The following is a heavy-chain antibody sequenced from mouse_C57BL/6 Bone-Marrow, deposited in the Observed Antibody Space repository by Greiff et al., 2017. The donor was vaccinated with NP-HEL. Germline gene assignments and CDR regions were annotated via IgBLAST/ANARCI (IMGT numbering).Heavy chain of an antibody. J-gene: IGHJ4*01. CDR1: GFTFSDYG. Sequence: EVQLVESGGGLVKPGGSLKLSCAASGFTFSDYGLHWFRQAPEKGLEWVAYISSGSSTIYYADTVKGRFTISRDNAKNTLFLQMTSLRSEDTAMYYCARRYRGLYYYAMDYWGQGTSVTVSS. CDR2: ISSGSSTI. CDR3: ARRYRGLYYYAMDY. D-gene: IGHD2-12*01. V-gene: IGHV5-17*01.